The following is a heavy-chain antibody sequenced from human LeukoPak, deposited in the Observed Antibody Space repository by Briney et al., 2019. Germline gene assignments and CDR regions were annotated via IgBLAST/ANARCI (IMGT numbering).Heavy chain of an antibody. V-gene: IGHV4-30-4*01. CDR1: GGSISSGDYY. J-gene: IGHJ4*02. D-gene: IGHD6-13*01. Sequence: PSETLSLTCTVSGGSISSGDYYWSWSRQPPGKGLEWIGYIYYSGSTYYNPSLKSRVTISVDTSKNQFSLKLSSVTAADTAVYYCARGAAARNFDYWGQGTLVNVSS. CDR2: IYYSGST. CDR3: ARGAAARNFDY.